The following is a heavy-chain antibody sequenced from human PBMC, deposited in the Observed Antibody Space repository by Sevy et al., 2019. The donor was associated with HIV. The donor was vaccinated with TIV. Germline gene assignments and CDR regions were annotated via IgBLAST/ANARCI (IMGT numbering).Heavy chain of an antibody. CDR2: ISGIGSST. Sequence: GESLKISCAASGFTFNTHAMNWVRQAPGKGLEWVSVISGIGSSTYYADSVKGRFTISRDNSKNTLYLQMNSLRADDTAVYYCAKALNPALESMIEVIFRSLKGFDVWGQGTMVTVPS. CDR1: GFTFNTHA. D-gene: IGHD3-22*01. J-gene: IGHJ3*01. CDR3: AKALNPALESMIEVIFRSLKGFDV. V-gene: IGHV3-23*01.